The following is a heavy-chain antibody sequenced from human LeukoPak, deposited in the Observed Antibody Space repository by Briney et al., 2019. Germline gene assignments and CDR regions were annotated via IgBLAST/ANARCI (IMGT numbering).Heavy chain of an antibody. CDR2: IWYDGSNK. V-gene: IGHV3-33*03. CDR3: ARSDSGSGSYFDY. D-gene: IGHD3-10*01. Sequence: GGSLRLSCAASGFIFSNYGMHWVRQAPGKGLEWVAVIWYDGSNKYYADSVKGRFTISRDNAYNSLYLQMDSLSADDTAVYYCARSDSGSGSYFDYWGQGTLVTVSS. J-gene: IGHJ4*02. CDR1: GFIFSNYG.